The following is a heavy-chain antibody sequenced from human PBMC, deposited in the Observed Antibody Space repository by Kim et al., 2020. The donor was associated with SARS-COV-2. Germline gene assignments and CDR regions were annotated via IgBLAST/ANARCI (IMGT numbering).Heavy chain of an antibody. CDR2: ISTNGGST. J-gene: IGHJ1*01. CDR1: GFTFSNYA. CDR3: VKGDSSSWYGYFQR. V-gene: IGHV3-64D*09. D-gene: IGHD6-13*01. Sequence: GGSLRLSCSASGFTFSNYAMHWVRQAPGKGLQYVSAISTNGGSTYYADSVKGRFTISRDNSKNTLYLQMSCLRTEDTAIYYCVKGDSSSWYGYFQRWGQGTLVTVSS.